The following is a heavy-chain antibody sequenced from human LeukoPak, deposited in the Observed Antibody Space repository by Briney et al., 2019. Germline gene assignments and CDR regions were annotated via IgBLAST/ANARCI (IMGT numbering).Heavy chain of an antibody. CDR1: GDTFTTYS. CDR2: IVPLLGKA. Sequence: SVKVSCKASGDTFTTYSITWVRQAPGQGLEWMGGIVPLLGKANYAQKFQGRVTITADKATSTSYMELSSLRSEDTAVYYCAREIVDILSGHVIAGHGFDPWGQGTLVTVSS. CDR3: AREIVDILSGHVIAGHGFDP. V-gene: IGHV1-69*10. J-gene: IGHJ5*02. D-gene: IGHD3-9*01.